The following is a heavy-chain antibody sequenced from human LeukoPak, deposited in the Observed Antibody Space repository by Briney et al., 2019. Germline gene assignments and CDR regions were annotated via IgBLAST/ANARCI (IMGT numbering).Heavy chain of an antibody. D-gene: IGHD2-21*02. J-gene: IGHJ4*02. CDR2: LKKDGSGK. V-gene: IGHV3-7*01. CDR1: GFPFSYYW. Sequence: GSLRPSCATPGFPFSYYWMSWVRQASGEGLEWVAQLKKDGSGKYYVDSVKGRFTISRDNAKNSLFLQMNSLRAEDTAVYYCASLADCGGDCYHYFDYWGQGTLVTVSS. CDR3: ASLADCGGDCYHYFDY.